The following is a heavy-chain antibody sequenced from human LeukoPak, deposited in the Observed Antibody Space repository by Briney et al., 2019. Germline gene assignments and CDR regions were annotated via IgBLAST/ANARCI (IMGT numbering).Heavy chain of an antibody. CDR1: GFTYSHYG. D-gene: IGHD4-11*01. V-gene: IGHV3-33*01. CDR3: ARDAQRGFDYSNSLKY. J-gene: IGHJ4*01. CDR2: IWSDGSNR. Sequence: GGSLRLSCAASGFTYSHYGMHWVRQAPGKGLEWVAVIWSDGSNRFYAGSVKGRFTISRDNSQNTLFLQMNSLRAEDTAMYYCARDAQRGFDYSNSLKYCGHGTLVTVSS.